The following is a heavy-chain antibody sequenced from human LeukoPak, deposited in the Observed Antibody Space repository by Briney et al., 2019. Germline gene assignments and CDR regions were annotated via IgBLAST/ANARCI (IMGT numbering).Heavy chain of an antibody. J-gene: IGHJ4*02. CDR3: ARGMATIKNYFDY. V-gene: IGHV1-69*06. CDR2: IIPIFGTA. Sequence: SVKVSCKASGGTFSSYAISWVRQAPGQGLEWMGGIIPIFGTANYAQKFQGRVTITADKSTSTAYMELSSLRSEDAAVYYCARGMATIKNYFDYWGQGTLVTVSS. D-gene: IGHD5-24*01. CDR1: GGTFSSYA.